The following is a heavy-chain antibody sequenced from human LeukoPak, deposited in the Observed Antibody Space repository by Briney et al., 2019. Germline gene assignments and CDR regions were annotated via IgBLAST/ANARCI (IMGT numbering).Heavy chain of an antibody. CDR2: IYYSGST. V-gene: IGHV4-59*01. CDR3: ARVDPDSSSTLEVFDY. CDR1: GGSFSSYY. J-gene: IGHJ4*02. Sequence: SETLSLTCTVSGGSFSSYYWSWIRQPPGKGLEWIGYIYYSGSTNYNPSLKSRVTISVDTSKNQFSLKLSSVTAADTAVYYCARVDPDSSSTLEVFDYWGQGTLVTVSS. D-gene: IGHD6-6*01.